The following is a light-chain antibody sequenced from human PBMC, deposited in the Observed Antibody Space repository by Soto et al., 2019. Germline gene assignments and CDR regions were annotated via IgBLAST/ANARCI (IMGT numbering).Light chain of an antibody. CDR3: FSFTGGATFV. J-gene: IGLJ2*01. V-gene: IGLV2-23*02. CDR1: SNDVGGYDL. Sequence: QSVLTQPASVSGSPGQSVTISCTGTSNDVGGYDLVSWYQHHPGKAPKLIIYEATKRPSGVSDRFSGSKSGNTASLTISAHQAEDEADYSCFSFTGGATFVFGGGTKLTVL. CDR2: EAT.